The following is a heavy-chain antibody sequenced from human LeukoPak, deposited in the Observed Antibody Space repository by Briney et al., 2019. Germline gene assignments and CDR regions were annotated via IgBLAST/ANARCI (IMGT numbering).Heavy chain of an antibody. CDR1: GGTFSSYA. V-gene: IGHV1-69*05. CDR2: IIPIFGTA. Sequence: SVKVSCKASGGTFSSYAISWVRQAPGQGLEWMGRIIPIFGTANHAQKFQGRVTITTDESTSTAYMELSSLRSEDTAVYYCARDSTYGSGSFDYWGQGTLVTVSS. J-gene: IGHJ4*02. D-gene: IGHD3-10*01. CDR3: ARDSTYGSGSFDY.